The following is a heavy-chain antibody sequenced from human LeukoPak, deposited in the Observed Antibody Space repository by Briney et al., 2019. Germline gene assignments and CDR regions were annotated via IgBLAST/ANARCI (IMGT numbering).Heavy chain of an antibody. D-gene: IGHD6-6*01. J-gene: IGHJ3*01. Sequence: GGSLRLSCAASGFSFSSYWMSWVRQAPGKGLEWVANIKQNGREIYYVDSVRGRFTISRDNAKNSLYLQMNSLRAEDTAVYYCARSSYSSSSSVWGQGTMVTVSS. V-gene: IGHV3-7*03. CDR3: ARSSYSSSSSV. CDR1: GFSFSSYW. CDR2: IKQNGREI.